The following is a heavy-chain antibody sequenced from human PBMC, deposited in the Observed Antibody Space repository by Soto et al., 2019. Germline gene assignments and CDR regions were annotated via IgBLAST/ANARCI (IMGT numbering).Heavy chain of an antibody. D-gene: IGHD1-26*01. CDR2: ISAYNGNT. CDR3: ARETRWELKITYYYYMDV. Sequence: GASVKVSCKASGYTFTSYDISWVRQAPGQGLEWMGWISAYNGNTNYAQKLQGRVTMTTDTSTSTAYMELSSLRSEDTAVYYCARETRWELKITYYYYMDVWGKGTTVTVSS. V-gene: IGHV1-18*01. CDR1: GYTFTSYD. J-gene: IGHJ6*03.